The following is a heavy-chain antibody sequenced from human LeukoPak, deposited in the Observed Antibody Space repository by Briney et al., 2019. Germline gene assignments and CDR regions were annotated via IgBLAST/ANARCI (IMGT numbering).Heavy chain of an antibody. CDR2: INTDGTVT. Sequence: GGSLRLSCAAYGFTFSKYWMLWVRQAPGKELESVTRINTDGTVTTHAASVKGRFTVSRDNADNTMFLQINSVRDEDTAVYYCATKQWLAPPPDSWGQGTPVTVSS. V-gene: IGHV3-74*01. CDR3: ATKQWLAPPPDS. CDR1: GFTFSKYW. J-gene: IGHJ4*02. D-gene: IGHD6-19*01.